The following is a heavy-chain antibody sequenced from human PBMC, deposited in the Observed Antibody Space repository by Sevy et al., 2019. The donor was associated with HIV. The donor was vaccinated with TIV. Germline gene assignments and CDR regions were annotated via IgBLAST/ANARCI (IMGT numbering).Heavy chain of an antibody. CDR3: ARGSPQHDYGMDV. Sequence: SETLSLTCTVSGDSISGYYWSWIRQPPGKGLEWIGNIYYTRSTNYNPSLKSRVTISKDTSKNQFSLKLSSVTAADTAVYYCARGSPQHDYGMDVWGQGTTVTVSS. J-gene: IGHJ6*02. CDR2: IYYTRST. D-gene: IGHD6-13*01. V-gene: IGHV4-59*01. CDR1: GDSISGYY.